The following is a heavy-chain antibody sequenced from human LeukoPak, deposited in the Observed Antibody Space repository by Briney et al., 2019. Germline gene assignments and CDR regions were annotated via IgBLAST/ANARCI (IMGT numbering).Heavy chain of an antibody. V-gene: IGHV4-34*01. CDR1: GASFSGYY. CDR3: VREGSFAAFDY. CDR2: INHSGTT. J-gene: IGHJ4*02. Sequence: PSETLSLTCAVYGASFSGYYWTWIRQPPGKGLEWIGEINHSGTTNYNPSLKSRVTISVDTSKNQFSLKLSSVTAADTAVYYCVREGSFAAFDYWGQGTLVTVSS. D-gene: IGHD2-15*01.